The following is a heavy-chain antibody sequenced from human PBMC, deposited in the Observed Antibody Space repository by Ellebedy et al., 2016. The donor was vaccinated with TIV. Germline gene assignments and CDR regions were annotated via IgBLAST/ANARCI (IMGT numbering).Heavy chain of an antibody. Sequence: AASVKVSCTASGYTFTGYYMHWVRQAPGQGLEWMGWINPNSGGTNYAQKFQGWVTMTRDTSISTAYMELSRLRSDDTAVYSCAKPFLMVYAPFDYWGQGTLVTVSS. CDR3: AKPFLMVYAPFDY. CDR2: INPNSGGT. D-gene: IGHD2-8*01. V-gene: IGHV1-2*04. J-gene: IGHJ4*02. CDR1: GYTFTGYY.